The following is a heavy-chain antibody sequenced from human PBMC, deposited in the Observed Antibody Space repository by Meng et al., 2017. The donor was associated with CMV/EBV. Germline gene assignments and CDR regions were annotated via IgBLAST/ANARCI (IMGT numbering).Heavy chain of an antibody. J-gene: IGHJ4*02. Sequence: QIHLKDAGPTPVKPTQTLTLTCTFSGFSLSTSGVGVGWIRQPPGKALEWLALIYWDDDKRYSPSLKSRLTIIKDTSKNQVVLTMTNMDPVDTATYYCARIAAAGRFDYWGQGTLVTVSS. D-gene: IGHD6-13*01. V-gene: IGHV2-5*02. CDR1: GFSLSTSGVG. CDR3: ARIAAAGRFDY. CDR2: IYWDDDK.